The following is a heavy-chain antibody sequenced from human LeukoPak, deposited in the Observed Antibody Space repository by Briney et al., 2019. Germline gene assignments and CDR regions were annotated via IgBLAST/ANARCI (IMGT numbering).Heavy chain of an antibody. J-gene: IGHJ4*02. CDR1: GGTFSSYA. CDR3: ASPIYYFDY. D-gene: IGHD3-9*01. CDR2: IIPIFGTA. V-gene: IGHV1-69*13. Sequence: SVKVSCKASGGTFSSYAISWVRQAPGQGLEWMGGIIPIFGTANYAQKFQGRVTITADESTSTAYMVLRSLRSDDTAVYYCASPIYYFDYWGQGTLVTVSS.